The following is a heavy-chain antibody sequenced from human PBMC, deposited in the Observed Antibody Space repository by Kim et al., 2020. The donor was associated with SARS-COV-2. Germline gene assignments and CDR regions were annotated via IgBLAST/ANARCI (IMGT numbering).Heavy chain of an antibody. Sequence: GGSLRLSCAASGFTFSSYAMSWVRQAPGKGLEWVSAISGSGGSTYYADSVKGRFTISRDNSKNTLYLQMNSLRAEDTAVYYCAKGGYGFGELLSPYYYYGMDVWGQGTTVTVSS. V-gene: IGHV3-23*01. D-gene: IGHD3-10*01. CDR3: AKGGYGFGELLSPYYYYGMDV. J-gene: IGHJ6*02. CDR1: GFTFSSYA. CDR2: ISGSGGST.